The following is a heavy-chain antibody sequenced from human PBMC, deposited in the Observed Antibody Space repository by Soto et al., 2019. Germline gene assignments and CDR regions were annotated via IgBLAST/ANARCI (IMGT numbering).Heavy chain of an antibody. CDR1: GFTFSTSA. J-gene: IGHJ6*02. CDR2: ISGSGAGT. V-gene: IGHV3-23*01. Sequence: GGSLRLSCTASGFTFSTSAMSWVRQAPGRGLEWVSGISGSGAGTYYADSVKGRFTISRDNSKNTLYLQMSGLRAEDAALYYCAKGPTVFGAVISFDYYYGMYVWGQGTPVTVSS. CDR3: AKGPTVFGAVISFDYYYGMYV. D-gene: IGHD3-3*01.